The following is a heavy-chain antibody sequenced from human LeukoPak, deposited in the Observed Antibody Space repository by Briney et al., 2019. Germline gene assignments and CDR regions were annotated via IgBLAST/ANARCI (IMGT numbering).Heavy chain of an antibody. CDR1: GYTFTGYY. Sequence: GASVKVSCKASGYTFTGYYMHWVRQAPGQGLEWMGWINPNSGGTNYAQKFQGRVTMTRDTSISTAYMELSRLRSDDTAVYYCARDSTLKYYYGSRSYYSFDYWGQGTLVTVSS. V-gene: IGHV1-2*02. D-gene: IGHD3-10*01. J-gene: IGHJ4*02. CDR2: INPNSGGT. CDR3: ARDSTLKYYYGSRSYYSFDY.